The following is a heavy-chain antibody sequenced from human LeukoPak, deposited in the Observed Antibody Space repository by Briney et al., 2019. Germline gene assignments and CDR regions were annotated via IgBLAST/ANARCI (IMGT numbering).Heavy chain of an antibody. CDR3: ARGGGLDV. V-gene: IGHV3-7*03. D-gene: IGHD3-16*01. CDR1: GCTFSSYW. Sequence: PGGSLRLSCAASGCTFSSYWMNWARQAPGKGLEWVASINHNGNVNYYVDSVKGRFTISRDNAKNSLYLQMSNLRAEDTAVYSCARGGGLDVWGQGATVTVSS. J-gene: IGHJ6*02. CDR2: INHNGNVN.